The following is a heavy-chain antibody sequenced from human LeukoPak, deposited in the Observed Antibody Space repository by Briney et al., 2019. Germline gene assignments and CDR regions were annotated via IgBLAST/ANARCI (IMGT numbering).Heavy chain of an antibody. CDR1: GYTFTNYY. CDR3: ARGGSDYGDYVGAFDI. D-gene: IGHD4-17*01. J-gene: IGHJ3*02. V-gene: IGHV1-46*01. Sequence: GASVKVSCKASGYTFTNYYMHWVRQAPGQGLEWMGIINPSGGSTSYAQKFQGRVTMTRDTSTSTVYMELSSLRSEDTAVYYCARGGSDYGDYVGAFDIWGQGTMVTVSS. CDR2: INPSGGST.